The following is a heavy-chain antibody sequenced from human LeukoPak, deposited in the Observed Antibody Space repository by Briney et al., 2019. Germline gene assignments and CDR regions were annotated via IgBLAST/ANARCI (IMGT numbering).Heavy chain of an antibody. J-gene: IGHJ4*02. Sequence: SETLSLTCAVYGGSFSGYYWSWNRQPPGKGLEWIGEINHSGSTNYNPSLKSRVTISVDTSKNQFSLKLSSVTAADTAVYYCASRITIFGVVITANYFDYWGQGTLVTVSS. V-gene: IGHV4-34*01. CDR2: INHSGST. D-gene: IGHD3-3*01. CDR1: GGSFSGYY. CDR3: ASRITIFGVVITANYFDY.